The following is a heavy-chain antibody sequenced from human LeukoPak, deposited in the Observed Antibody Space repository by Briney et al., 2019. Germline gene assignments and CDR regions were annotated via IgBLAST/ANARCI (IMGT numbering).Heavy chain of an antibody. CDR2: IKGDESAR. D-gene: IGHD1-26*01. CDR1: VFTFSTYW. Sequence: PGGSLRLSCAASVFTFSTYWMAWVRQAPGKGLEWVANIKGDESARHQADSVKGRFTISRDNTQNSVYLQMSSLRGEDTAVYYCARDVVGSLDYWGQGTLVTVSS. CDR3: ARDVVGSLDY. V-gene: IGHV3-7*01. J-gene: IGHJ4*02.